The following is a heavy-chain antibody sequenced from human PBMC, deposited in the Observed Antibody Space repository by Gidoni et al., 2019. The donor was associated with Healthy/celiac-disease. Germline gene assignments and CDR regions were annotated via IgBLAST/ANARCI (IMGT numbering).Heavy chain of an antibody. CDR1: GGSFSGYY. CDR2: INHSGST. Sequence: QVQLQQWGAGLLKPSETLSLTCAVYGGSFSGYYWSWIRQPPGKGLEWIGEINHSGSTNYNPSLKSRVTISVDTSKNQFSLKLSSVTAADTAVYYCARDSGSYPAGPWGQGTLVTVSS. D-gene: IGHD1-26*01. J-gene: IGHJ5*02. CDR3: ARDSGSYPAGP. V-gene: IGHV4-34*01.